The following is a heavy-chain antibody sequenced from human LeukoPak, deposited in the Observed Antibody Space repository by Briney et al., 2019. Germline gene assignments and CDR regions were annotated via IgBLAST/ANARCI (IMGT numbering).Heavy chain of an antibody. J-gene: IGHJ3*02. V-gene: IGHV4-38-2*02. CDR2: IYHSGST. CDR3: ASRCSSTSCYRLAAFDI. CDR1: GYSISSGYY. D-gene: IGHD2-2*01. Sequence: SETLSLTCTVSGYSISSGYYWGWIRQPPGKGLEWIGSIYHSGSTYYNPSLKSRVTISVDTSKNQFSLKLSSVTAADTAGYYCASRCSSTSCYRLAAFDIWGQGTMVTVSS.